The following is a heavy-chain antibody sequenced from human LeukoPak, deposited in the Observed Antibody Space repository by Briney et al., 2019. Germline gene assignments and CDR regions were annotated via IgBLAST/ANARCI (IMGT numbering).Heavy chain of an antibody. CDR3: ANVVNGGDYQYMGV. CDR1: GFTFYTYG. D-gene: IGHD2-8*01. Sequence: PGGSLRLSCAASGFTFYTYGMHWVRQAPGKGLEWVSVIANDGTNEYYADSVKGRFTISRDNSKNTLYLQMNSLRAEDTAVYYCANVVNGGDYQYMGVWGKGTTVTVSS. J-gene: IGHJ6*03. V-gene: IGHV3-30*18. CDR2: IANDGTNE.